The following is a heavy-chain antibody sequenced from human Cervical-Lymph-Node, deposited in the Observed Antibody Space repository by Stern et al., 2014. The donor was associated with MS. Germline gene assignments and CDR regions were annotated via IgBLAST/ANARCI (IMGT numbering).Heavy chain of an antibody. V-gene: IGHV3-23*04. CDR2: ISATGGTT. Sequence: EDQLVESGGGLVQPGGSLRLSCVVSGVTFKAYAMTWVRQVPGKGLEWVSEISATGGTTSYADSVKARFTVSRDNSKNTLYLQMNSLTTEDTALYYCAIGMATVSDYWGQGTLVTVSS. J-gene: IGHJ4*02. D-gene: IGHD5-24*01. CDR1: GVTFKAYA. CDR3: AIGMATVSDY.